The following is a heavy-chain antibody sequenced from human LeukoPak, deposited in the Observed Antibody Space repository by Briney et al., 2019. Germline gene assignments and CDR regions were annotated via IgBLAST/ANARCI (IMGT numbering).Heavy chain of an antibody. CDR1: GFTFSTYG. CDR2: VSSNGNDNA. Sequence: GGSLRLSGAASGFTFSTYGMYWVRRAPGMGLEWVATVSSNGNDNAYYADSVKGRFTISRDNSKNTLFLQMDSLRADDTAVYYCARDTYAGSWSPLIYWGQGTLVTVSS. CDR3: ARDTYAGSWSPLIY. D-gene: IGHD6-13*01. J-gene: IGHJ4*02. V-gene: IGHV3-30-3*01.